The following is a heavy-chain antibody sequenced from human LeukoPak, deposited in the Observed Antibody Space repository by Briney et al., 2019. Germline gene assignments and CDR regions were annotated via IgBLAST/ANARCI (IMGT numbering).Heavy chain of an antibody. CDR1: GGSISSGGYY. CDR3: AREPHDFWSGYSSDHNHS. CDR2: IYYSGST. J-gene: IGHJ4*02. V-gene: IGHV4-31*03. Sequence: PSETLSLTCTVSGGSISSGGYYWSWIRQHPGKGLEWIGYIYYSGSTYYNPSLKSRVTISVDTSKNQFSLKLSSVTAADMAVYYCAREPHDFWSGYSSDHNHSWGQGTLVTVSS. D-gene: IGHD3-3*01.